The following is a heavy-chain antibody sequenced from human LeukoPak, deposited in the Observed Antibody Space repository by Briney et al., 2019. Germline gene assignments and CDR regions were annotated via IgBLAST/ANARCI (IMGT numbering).Heavy chain of an antibody. CDR2: MNPNSGNT. CDR1: GYTFTNVD. J-gene: IGHJ3*02. V-gene: IGHV1-8*03. D-gene: IGHD6-19*01. Sequence: ASVKVSCRASGYTFTNVDINWVRQAPGQGLEWMGWMNPNSGNTDYAHNFQGRVTITRDTSISTAYMDLSTLTSEDTAVYYCARDSNGQTRADDPFDIWGQGTIVTVSS. CDR3: ARDSNGQTRADDPFDI.